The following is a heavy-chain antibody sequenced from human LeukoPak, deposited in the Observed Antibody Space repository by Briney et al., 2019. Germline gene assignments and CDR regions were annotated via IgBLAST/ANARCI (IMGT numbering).Heavy chain of an antibody. CDR2: IYPGDSDT. CDR3: ARGPYYDSSGYYFDY. Sequence: GESLKISCQGSGYSFTSHWIGWVRQMPGKGLEWMGIIYPGDSDTRYSPSFQGQVTISADKSISTAYLQWSSLKASDTAMYYCARGPYYDSSGYYFDYWGQGTLVTVSS. J-gene: IGHJ4*02. V-gene: IGHV5-51*01. D-gene: IGHD3-22*01. CDR1: GYSFTSHW.